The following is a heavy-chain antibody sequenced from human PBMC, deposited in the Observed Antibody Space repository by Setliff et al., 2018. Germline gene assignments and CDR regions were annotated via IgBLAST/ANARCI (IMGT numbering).Heavy chain of an antibody. D-gene: IGHD3-22*01. CDR1: GGSISSYA. Sequence: GASVKVSCKASGGSISSYAISWVRQAPGQGLEWMGGIIPIFGTSNYAQKFQARVTMTTDESTSTAYMELSSLRSEDTAVYYCARGSPKGYYYDSSGYYGFDYWGQGTLVTVSS. CDR3: ARGSPKGYYYDSSGYYGFDY. CDR2: IIPIFGTS. J-gene: IGHJ4*02. V-gene: IGHV1-69*05.